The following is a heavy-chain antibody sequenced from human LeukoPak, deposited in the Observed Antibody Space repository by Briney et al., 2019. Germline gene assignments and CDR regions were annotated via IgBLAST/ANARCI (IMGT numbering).Heavy chain of an antibody. V-gene: IGHV3-30*04. CDR3: ARGATAMAFDY. D-gene: IGHD5-18*01. CDR1: GFTFSSYA. CDR2: ISYDGSNK. J-gene: IGHJ4*02. Sequence: GGCLRLSCAASGFTFSSYAMHWVRQAPGKGLEWVAVISYDGSNKYYADSVKGRFTISRDNSKNTLYLQMNSLRAEDTAVYYCARGATAMAFDYWGQGTLVTVSS.